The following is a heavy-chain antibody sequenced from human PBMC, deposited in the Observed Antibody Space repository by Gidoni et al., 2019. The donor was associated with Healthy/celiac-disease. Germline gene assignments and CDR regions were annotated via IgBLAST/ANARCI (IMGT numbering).Heavy chain of an antibody. J-gene: IGHJ4*02. CDR3: ARGSRITIFGVVLGYLDY. V-gene: IGHV1-18*01. Sequence: QVQLVQSGAEVKKPGASVTVSCKASGYNFTSYGISWVRQAPGQGLEWMGWISAYNGNTNYAQKLQGRVTMTTDTSTSTAYMELRSLSSDDTAVYYCARGSRITIFGVVLGYLDYWGQGTLVTVSS. CDR1: GYNFTSYG. CDR2: ISAYNGNT. D-gene: IGHD3-3*01.